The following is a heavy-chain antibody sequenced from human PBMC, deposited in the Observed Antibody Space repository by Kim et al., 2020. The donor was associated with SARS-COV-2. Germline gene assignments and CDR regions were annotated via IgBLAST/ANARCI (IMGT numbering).Heavy chain of an antibody. J-gene: IGHJ6*01. Sequence: GGSLRLSCAASGFTFGSYEMNWVRQAPGKGLEWVSYISSSGIAINYAYAVSGRCTISSDNAKNSLILQLKSLSAEDTAAYYCARAWGRFDFSRGYYYYG. CDR3: ARAWGRFDFSRGYYYYG. V-gene: IGHV3-48*03. CDR1: GFTFGSYE. D-gene: IGHD3-3*01. CDR2: ISSSGIAI.